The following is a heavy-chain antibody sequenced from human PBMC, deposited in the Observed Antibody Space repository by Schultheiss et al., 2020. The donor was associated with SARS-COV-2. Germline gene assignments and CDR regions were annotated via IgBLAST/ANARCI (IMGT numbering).Heavy chain of an antibody. D-gene: IGHD3/OR15-3a*01. J-gene: IGHJ4*02. Sequence: GGSLRLSCAASGFTVGTNYMSWVRQAPGKGLEWVSVIYSDGSTYYADSVKGRFTISRDTSKNTLDLQMNNLRTGDTAVYYCVWTNADFDYWGQGTLVTVSS. CDR3: VWTNADFDY. V-gene: IGHV3-53*05. CDR1: GFTVGTNY. CDR2: IYSDGST.